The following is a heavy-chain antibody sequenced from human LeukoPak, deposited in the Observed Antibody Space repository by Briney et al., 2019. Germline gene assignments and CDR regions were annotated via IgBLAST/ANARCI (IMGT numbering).Heavy chain of an antibody. CDR1: GGTFSSYA. CDR2: ISGSGGST. CDR3: AKDDYYDSSGYYSDLATFDY. V-gene: IGHV3-23*01. D-gene: IGHD3-22*01. Sequence: SCKASGGTFSSYAMSWVRQAPGKGLEWVSAISGSGGSTYYADSVKGRFTISRDNSKNTLYLQMNSLRAEDTAVYYCAKDDYYDSSGYYSDLATFDYWGQGTLVTVSS. J-gene: IGHJ4*02.